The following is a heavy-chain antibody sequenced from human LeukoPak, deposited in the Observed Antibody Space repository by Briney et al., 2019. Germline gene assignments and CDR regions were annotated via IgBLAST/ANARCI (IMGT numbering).Heavy chain of an antibody. CDR2: IYTSGST. Sequence: PSETLSLTCTVSGGSISSYYWSWIRQPAGKGLEWIGRIYTSGSTNYNPSLKSRVTMSVDTSKSQFSLKLSSVAAADTAVYYCARDTSADYYYYMDVWGKGTTVTVSS. D-gene: IGHD3-3*01. CDR1: GGSISSYY. V-gene: IGHV4-4*07. CDR3: ARDTSADYYYYMDV. J-gene: IGHJ6*03.